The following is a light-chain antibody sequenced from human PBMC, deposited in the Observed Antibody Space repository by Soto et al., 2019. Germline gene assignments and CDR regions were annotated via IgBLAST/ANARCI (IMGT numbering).Light chain of an antibody. CDR2: GAS. J-gene: IGKJ1*01. V-gene: IGKV3-20*01. Sequence: EIVLTQSPGTLSLSPGERATLSCRTSQSVNSAHLAWYRQRPGQTPRLLIYGASNRATGIPDRFSGSGSGTDFTLTISRLEPEDFAVYYCQQYGSSGTFGQGTKVEIK. CDR1: QSVNSAH. CDR3: QQYGSSGT.